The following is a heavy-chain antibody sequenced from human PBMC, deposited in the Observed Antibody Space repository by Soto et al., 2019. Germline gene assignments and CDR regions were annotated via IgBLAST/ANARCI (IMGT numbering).Heavy chain of an antibody. J-gene: IGHJ4*02. CDR1: RFTFTSHE. CDR2: ISGSGSSI. D-gene: IGHD1-26*01. V-gene: IGHV3-48*03. Sequence: EMQLVESGGGLVHPGGSLRLSCAASRFTFTSHEMNWVRQAPGKGPEWLSYISGSGSSIYYADSVKGRFTISRDNARNSLYLQMNSLRAEDTALYYCARHTGTYWDYWGQGILVTVSS. CDR3: ARHTGTYWDY.